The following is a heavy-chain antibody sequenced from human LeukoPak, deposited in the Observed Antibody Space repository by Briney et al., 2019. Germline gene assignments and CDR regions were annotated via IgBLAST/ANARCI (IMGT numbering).Heavy chain of an antibody. Sequence: GGSLRLSCVASGFTFSNYWMHWVRQPPGKGLVWVSRIYMDGRTTNYADSVKGRFTISRDNAKNTVYLEMNSLSVEDTATYYCIRDFRSADLWGQGALVTVTS. CDR3: IRDFRSADL. CDR1: GFTFSNYW. CDR2: IYMDGRTT. J-gene: IGHJ5*02. V-gene: IGHV3-74*01.